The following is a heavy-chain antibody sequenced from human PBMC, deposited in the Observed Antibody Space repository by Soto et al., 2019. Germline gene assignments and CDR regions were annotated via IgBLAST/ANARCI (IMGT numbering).Heavy chain of an antibody. D-gene: IGHD4-4*01. V-gene: IGHV3-30*18. J-gene: IGHJ6*03. CDR2: ISYDGSNK. CDR1: GFTFSSYG. Sequence: GGSLRLSCAASGFTFSSYGMHWVRQAPGKGLEWVAVISYDGSNKYYADSVKGRFTISRDNSKNTLYLQMNSLRAEDTAVYYCAKLGGQDYSNYVYYYLDVRGKGTTVTVSS. CDR3: AKLGGQDYSNYVYYYLDV.